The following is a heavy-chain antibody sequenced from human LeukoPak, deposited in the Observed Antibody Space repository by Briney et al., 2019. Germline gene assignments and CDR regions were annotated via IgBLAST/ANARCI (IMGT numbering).Heavy chain of an antibody. Sequence: ASVTVSCKASGYTFTGYYMHWVRQAPGQGLEWMGWINPNSGGTNYAQKFQGRVTMTRDTSISTAYMELSRLRSDDTAVYYCARGRGVVVIEGYWGQGTLVTVSS. CDR3: ARGRGVVVIEGY. CDR2: INPNSGGT. J-gene: IGHJ4*02. CDR1: GYTFTGYY. D-gene: IGHD2-21*01. V-gene: IGHV1-2*02.